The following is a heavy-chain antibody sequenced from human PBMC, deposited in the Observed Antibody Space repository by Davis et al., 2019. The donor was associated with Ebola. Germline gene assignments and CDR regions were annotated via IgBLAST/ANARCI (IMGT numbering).Heavy chain of an antibody. J-gene: IGHJ5*02. CDR3: ARRENYCSSTSCYSGWFDL. V-gene: IGHV5-51*01. Sequence: PGGSLRLSCKGSGYNFSKYWIGWVRQMPGRGLEWMGIIYPGDSDTRYSPSFQGQVTMSADKSISTAYLQWSSLKASDTAMYYCARRENYCSSTSCYSGWFDLWGQGTLVTVSS. CDR2: IYPGDSDT. CDR1: GYNFSKYW. D-gene: IGHD2-2*02.